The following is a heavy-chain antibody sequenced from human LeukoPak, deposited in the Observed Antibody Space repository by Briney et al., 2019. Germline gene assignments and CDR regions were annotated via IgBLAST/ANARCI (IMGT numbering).Heavy chain of an antibody. CDR1: GFTFSSYW. J-gene: IGHJ3*02. CDR2: INSDGSSI. CDR3: ARGGYSYGSDAFDI. D-gene: IGHD5-18*01. V-gene: IGHV3-74*01. Sequence: GGSLRLSCAASGFTFSSYWMHWVRQAPGKGLVWVSRINSDGSSISYADSVKGRFTISRDNAKNTLYLQMNSLRAEDTAVYYCARGGYSYGSDAFDIWGQGTMVTVSS.